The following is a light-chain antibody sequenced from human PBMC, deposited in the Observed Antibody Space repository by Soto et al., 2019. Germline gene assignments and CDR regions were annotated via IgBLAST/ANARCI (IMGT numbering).Light chain of an antibody. V-gene: IGKV3-20*01. CDR2: GAS. J-gene: IGKJ4*01. CDR3: QQYGSSRST. CDR1: QSVSSNY. Sequence: EIVLTQSPGTLSLSPGERATLSCRANQSVSSNYLAWYQQKPGQAPRLLIYGASSRATGIPDRFSGSGSGTDFTLTISRLEPEDFAVSYCQQYGSSRSTFGGGNKVEIK.